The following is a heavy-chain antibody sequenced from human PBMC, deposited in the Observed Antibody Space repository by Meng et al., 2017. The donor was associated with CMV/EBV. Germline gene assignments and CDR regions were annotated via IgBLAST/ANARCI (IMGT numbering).Heavy chain of an antibody. Sequence: QGQWAGSVAKVNKPGASGKFSCKASGYSFTGYYMQWVRQAPGKGLEWMGWINPNSGGRNYAQKVQGRVTMNRDTCIRTAYMELGKLRSDDTAVYYCARDDGSLDYWGQGTLVTVSS. CDR2: INPNSGGR. D-gene: IGHD2-15*01. V-gene: IGHV1-2*02. CDR1: GYSFTGYY. J-gene: IGHJ4*02. CDR3: ARDDGSLDY.